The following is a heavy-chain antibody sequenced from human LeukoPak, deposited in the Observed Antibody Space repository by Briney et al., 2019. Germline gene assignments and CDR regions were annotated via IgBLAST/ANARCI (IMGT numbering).Heavy chain of an antibody. D-gene: IGHD6-19*01. CDR1: GGTFSSYA. CDR2: IIPIFGTA. V-gene: IGHV1-69*01. Sequence: SVKVSCKASGGTFSSYAISWVRQAPGQGLEWMGGIIPIFGTANYAQKFQGRVTITADESTSTAYMELSSLRSEDTAVYYCATGQIGYSSGWYYFDYWGQGTLVTVSS. CDR3: ATGQIGYSSGWYYFDY. J-gene: IGHJ4*02.